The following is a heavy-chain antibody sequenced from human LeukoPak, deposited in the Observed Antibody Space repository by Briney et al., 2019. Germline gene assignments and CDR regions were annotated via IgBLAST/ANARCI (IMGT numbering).Heavy chain of an antibody. CDR3: ARVRVNYVWGNYPVDY. D-gene: IGHD3-16*02. J-gene: IGHJ4*02. CDR2: ISGNNGNT. Sequence: ASVKVSCKASGYTFTSYGISWVRQAPGQGLEWMGWISGNNGNTNYEQKLQGRVTMTTDTSTSTAYVELRSLRSDDTALYYCARVRVNYVWGNYPVDYWGQGTLVTVSS. V-gene: IGHV1-18*01. CDR1: GYTFTSYG.